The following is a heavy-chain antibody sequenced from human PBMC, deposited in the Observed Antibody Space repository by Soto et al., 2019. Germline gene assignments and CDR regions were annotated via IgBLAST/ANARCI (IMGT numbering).Heavy chain of an antibody. CDR2: ISYDGSNK. J-gene: IGHJ5*02. V-gene: IGHV3-30-3*01. CDR3: ARIWFGELMGWFDP. D-gene: IGHD3-10*01. Sequence: QVQLVESGGGVVQPGRSLRLSCAASGFTFSSYAMHWVRQAPGKGLEWVAVISYDGSNKYYADSVKGRFTISRDNSKNTLYLQMNSLRAEDTAVYYCARIWFGELMGWFDPWGQGPLVTVSS. CDR1: GFTFSSYA.